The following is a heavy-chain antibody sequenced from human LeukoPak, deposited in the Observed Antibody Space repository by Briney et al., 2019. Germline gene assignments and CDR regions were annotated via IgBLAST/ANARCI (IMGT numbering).Heavy chain of an antibody. J-gene: IGHJ4*02. D-gene: IGHD6-19*01. CDR1: GFTLSTSGMC. V-gene: IGHV2-70*11. CDR3: ARSSGIAVAGPYFDY. CDR2: IDWDDDT. Sequence: SGPALVKPTQTLTLTCTFSGFTLSTSGMCVSWIRQPPGKALEWLARIDWDDDTYYSTSLKTRLTISKDTSKNQVVLTITNMDPVDTATYHCARSSGIAVAGPYFDYWGQGTLVTVSS.